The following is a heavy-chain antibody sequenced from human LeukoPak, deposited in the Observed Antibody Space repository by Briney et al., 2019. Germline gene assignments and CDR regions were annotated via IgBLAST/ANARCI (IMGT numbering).Heavy chain of an antibody. CDR1: GXSXXGYY. CDR3: ARSAAGVDFWSGYYSAHFDY. V-gene: IGHV4-34*01. J-gene: IGHJ4*02. Sequence: SETLSLTCTVSGXSXXGYYWSWIRQPPGXXLEWIGEINHSGSTNYNPSLKSRVTISVDTSKNQFSLKLSSVTAADTAVYYCARSAAGVDFWSGYYSAHFDYWGQGTLVTVSS. D-gene: IGHD3-3*01. CDR2: INHSGST.